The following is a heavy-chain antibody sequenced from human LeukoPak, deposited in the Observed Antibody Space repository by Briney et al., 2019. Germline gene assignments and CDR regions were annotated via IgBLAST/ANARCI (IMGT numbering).Heavy chain of an antibody. D-gene: IGHD3-22*01. V-gene: IGHV1-46*01. CDR1: GYTFTIYY. J-gene: IGHJ4*02. Sequence: ASVNVSFKSSGYTFTIYYMHWVRQAPGQGLEWMGIINPSGGGTSYAQKFQGRVTMTRDTSTSTVYMELSSLRSEDTAVYYCARSHSYYYDSSGYYSDYWGQGTLVTVSS. CDR3: ARSHSYYYDSSGYYSDY. CDR2: INPSGGGT.